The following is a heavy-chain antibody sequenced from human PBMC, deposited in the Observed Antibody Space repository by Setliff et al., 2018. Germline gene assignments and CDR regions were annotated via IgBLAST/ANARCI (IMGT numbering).Heavy chain of an antibody. CDR3: AISTLSICSGGSCPNVFDV. Sequence: PSVKVSCKASGYIFSSYGIGWVRQAPGQGLQWMGWISSYNTDITNYAERFQGRITMTTDTSTSAAYMELRGLRSDDTAIYYCAISTLSICSGGSCPNVFDVWGPGTLVTVSS. V-gene: IGHV1-18*01. CDR1: GYIFSSYG. J-gene: IGHJ3*01. D-gene: IGHD2-15*01. CDR2: ISSYNTDIT.